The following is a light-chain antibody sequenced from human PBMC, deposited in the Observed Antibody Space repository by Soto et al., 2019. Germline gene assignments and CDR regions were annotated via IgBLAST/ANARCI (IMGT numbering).Light chain of an antibody. V-gene: IGKV3-15*01. CDR1: QSVSSN. CDR3: QQYNNWPPXT. J-gene: IGKJ5*01. CDR2: GAS. Sequence: EIVMTQSPSTLSVSPGERATLSCRASQSVSSNLAWYQQKPGQAPRLLIYGASTRATGIPARFSGSGSGTEFTLTISSLQSEDFAVYSCQQYNNWPPXTFGQGTRLEIK.